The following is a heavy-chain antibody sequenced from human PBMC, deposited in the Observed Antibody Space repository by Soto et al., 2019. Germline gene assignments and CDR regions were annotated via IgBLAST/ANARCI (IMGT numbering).Heavy chain of an antibody. Sequence: ASVKVSCKASGYTFTGYYMHWVRQAPGQGLEWMGWINPNSGGTNYAQKFQGWVTMTRDTSISTAYMELSRLRSDDTAVYYCARGSLRLDSSGYYYQSGIDYRGQGTLVTVSS. CDR3: ARGSLRLDSSGYYYQSGIDY. D-gene: IGHD3-22*01. CDR1: GYTFTGYY. CDR2: INPNSGGT. J-gene: IGHJ4*02. V-gene: IGHV1-2*04.